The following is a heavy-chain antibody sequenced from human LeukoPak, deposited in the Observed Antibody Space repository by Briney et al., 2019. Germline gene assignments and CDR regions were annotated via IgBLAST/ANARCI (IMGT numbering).Heavy chain of an antibody. CDR3: ARGGVYSSGSYYLYYFDY. V-gene: IGHV3-30-3*01. D-gene: IGHD6-19*01. CDR1: GXTFSSYA. J-gene: IGHJ4*02. Sequence: PGRSLRLSCVASGXTFSSYAMHWVRQAPGKGLEWVALISYDGSNKYYADSVKGRFTISRDNSKNTLYLQMNSLRAEDTAVYYCARGGVYSSGSYYLYYFDYWGQGTLVTVSS. CDR2: ISYDGSNK.